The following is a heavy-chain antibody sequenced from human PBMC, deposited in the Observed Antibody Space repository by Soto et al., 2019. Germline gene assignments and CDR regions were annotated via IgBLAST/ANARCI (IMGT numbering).Heavy chain of an antibody. CDR3: ASGAAAGRGYYYGMDV. V-gene: IGHV4-34*01. D-gene: IGHD6-13*01. Sequence: PSETLSLTCAVYGGSFSGYYWSWIRQPPGKGLEWIGQINHSGSTNYNTSLKSRVTISVDTSRNQFSLKLSSVTAADTAVYYCASGAAAGRGYYYGMDVGGQGTTVTVSS. J-gene: IGHJ6*02. CDR1: GGSFSGYY. CDR2: INHSGST.